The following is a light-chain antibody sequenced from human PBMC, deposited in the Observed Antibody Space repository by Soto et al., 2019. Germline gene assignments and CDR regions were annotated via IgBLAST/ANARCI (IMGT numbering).Light chain of an antibody. J-gene: IGKJ1*01. Sequence: EIVMTQSPATLSVSPGERATLSCRPSQSVSSNLAWYQQKPGQAPRLLIYGASTRATGIPARFSGSGSGTEFTLTISSLQSEDFAVYYCQQYNNWPPEGTFGQGTKVEIK. CDR3: QQYNNWPPEGT. CDR1: QSVSSN. CDR2: GAS. V-gene: IGKV3-15*01.